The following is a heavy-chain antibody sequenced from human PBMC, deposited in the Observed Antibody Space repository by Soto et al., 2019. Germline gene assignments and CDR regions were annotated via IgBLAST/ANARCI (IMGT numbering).Heavy chain of an antibody. Sequence: GESLKISCKASGFTFSSYSLGWVRHMPGKGLQWMGNIFSSDSSAKYSPSFVGQVTISVDRSINTAYLQWSSLKASDTAIYYCGTWRGSSWFDYWGPGTLVTVSS. V-gene: IGHV5-51*01. J-gene: IGHJ4*02. CDR3: GTWRGSSWFDY. D-gene: IGHD2-2*01. CDR1: GFTFSSYS. CDR2: IFSSDSSA.